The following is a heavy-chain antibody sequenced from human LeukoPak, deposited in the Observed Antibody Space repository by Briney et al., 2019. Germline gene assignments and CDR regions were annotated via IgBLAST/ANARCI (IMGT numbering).Heavy chain of an antibody. CDR2: INHSGST. CDR3: ARGRIAVAGSRFDP. J-gene: IGHJ5*02. Sequence: PSETLSLTCAVYGGSFSGYYWSWIRQPPGKGLEWIGKINHSGSTNYNPSLKSRVTISVDTSKNQFSLKLSSVTAADTAVYYCARGRIAVAGSRFDPWGQGTLVTVSS. D-gene: IGHD6-19*01. V-gene: IGHV4-34*01. CDR1: GGSFSGYY.